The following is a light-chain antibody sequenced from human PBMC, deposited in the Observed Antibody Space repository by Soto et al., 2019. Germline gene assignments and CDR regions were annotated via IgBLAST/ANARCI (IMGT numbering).Light chain of an antibody. J-gene: IGLJ3*02. CDR3: SSYAGSNNLV. CDR1: SSDVGGYNY. CDR2: EVS. V-gene: IGLV2-8*01. Sequence: QSALTQPPSASGSPGQSVTISWTGTSSDVGGYNYVSWYQQHPGKAPKLMIYEVSKRPSGVPDRFSGSKSGNTASLTVSGLQAEDEADYYCSSYAGSNNLVFGGGTKLTAL.